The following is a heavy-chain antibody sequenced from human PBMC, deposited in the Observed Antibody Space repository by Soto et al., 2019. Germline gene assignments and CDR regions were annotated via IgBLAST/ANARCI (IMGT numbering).Heavy chain of an antibody. CDR2: FYYGGRT. CDR3: ARGSHIVVAPT. V-gene: IGHV4-39*02. Sequence: SETLSLTCLVPGASFSDANYYWVWIRQPPGEGLEWFGSFYYGGRTYYNASLKSRVTISVDKSKNHFSLILTSVTAADTAVYYCARGSHIVVAPTWGQGTLVTVSS. J-gene: IGHJ4*02. D-gene: IGHD2-21*01. CDR1: GASFSDANYY.